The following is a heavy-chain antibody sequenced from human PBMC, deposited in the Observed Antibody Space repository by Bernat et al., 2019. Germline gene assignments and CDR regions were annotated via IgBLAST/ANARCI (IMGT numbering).Heavy chain of an antibody. Sequence: QVQLQESGPGLVKPSETLSLICTVSGGSISSYYWSWIRQPPGKGLEWIGYIYYSGSTNYNPSLKSRVTISVDTSKNQFSLKLSSVTAADTAVYYCARKYYDILTGYSPFDYWGQGTLVTVSS. CDR3: ARKYYDILTGYSPFDY. CDR2: IYYSGST. J-gene: IGHJ4*02. CDR1: GGSISSYY. D-gene: IGHD3-9*01. V-gene: IGHV4-59*01.